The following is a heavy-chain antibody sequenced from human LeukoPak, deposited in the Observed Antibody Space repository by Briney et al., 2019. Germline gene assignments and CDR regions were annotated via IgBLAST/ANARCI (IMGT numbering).Heavy chain of an antibody. J-gene: IGHJ5*02. D-gene: IGHD1-26*01. CDR2: IYYSGST. Sequence: PSETLSLTCTVSGGSISSGGYYWSWSRQHPGKGLEWIGYIYYSGSTYYNPSLKSRVTISVDTSKNQFSLKLSSVTAADTAVYYCAREEGSGSSTGSWFDPWGQGTLVTVSS. CDR1: GGSISSGGYY. CDR3: AREEGSGSSTGSWFDP. V-gene: IGHV4-31*03.